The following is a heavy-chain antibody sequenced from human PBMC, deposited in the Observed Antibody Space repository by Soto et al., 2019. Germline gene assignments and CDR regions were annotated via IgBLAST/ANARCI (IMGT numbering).Heavy chain of an antibody. CDR3: ARGAPYCSSTSCYADYYYGMDV. D-gene: IGHD2-2*01. CDR2: ISYSGST. Sequence: PSETLSLTCTVSGGSISSDSYYWGWIRQSPEKGLEWIASISYSGSTYYNPTLKSRVTISVDTSKNQFSLKLSSVTAADTAVYYCARGAPYCSSTSCYADYYYGMDVWGQGTTVT. V-gene: IGHV4-39*07. CDR1: GGSISSDSYY. J-gene: IGHJ6*02.